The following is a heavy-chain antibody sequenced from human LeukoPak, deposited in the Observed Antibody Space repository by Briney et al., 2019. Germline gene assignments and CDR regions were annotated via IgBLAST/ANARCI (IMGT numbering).Heavy chain of an antibody. CDR2: ISSSSSYI. Sequence: GGSLRLSCAASGLTFSSYSMNWVRQAPGKGLEWVSSISSSSSYIYYADSVKGRFTIFRDNSKNTLYLQMNSLRAEDTAVYYCAKDRSGNQVYYFDYWGQGTLVTVSS. J-gene: IGHJ4*02. D-gene: IGHD4-23*01. V-gene: IGHV3-21*01. CDR3: AKDRSGNQVYYFDY. CDR1: GLTFSSYS.